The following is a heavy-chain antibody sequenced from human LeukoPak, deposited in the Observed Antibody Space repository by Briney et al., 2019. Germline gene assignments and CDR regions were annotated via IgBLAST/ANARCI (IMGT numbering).Heavy chain of an antibody. Sequence: PGGSLRLSCAPPGFTFSSYWMHWFGQAPGKGLGGVSRINSDGSSTSYADSVKGRFTISRDNAKNTLYLQMNSLRAEDTAVYYCARGPMATSPFDIWGQGTMVTVSS. CDR3: ARGPMATSPFDI. J-gene: IGHJ3*02. V-gene: IGHV3-74*01. CDR1: GFTFSSYW. D-gene: IGHD5-24*01. CDR2: INSDGSST.